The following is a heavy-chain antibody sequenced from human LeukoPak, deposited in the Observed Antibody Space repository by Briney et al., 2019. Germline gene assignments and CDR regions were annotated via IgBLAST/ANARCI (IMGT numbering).Heavy chain of an antibody. V-gene: IGHV4-59*01. CDR3: ARDLWGVMTTVTPGEY. J-gene: IGHJ4*02. D-gene: IGHD4-17*01. CDR2: IYYSGST. CDR1: GGSISSYY. Sequence: SETLSLTCTVSGGSISSYYWSWIRQPPGKGLEWIGYIYYSGSTNYNPSLKSRVTISVDTSKNQFSLKLSSVTAADTAVYYCARDLWGVMTTVTPGEYWGQGTLVTVSS.